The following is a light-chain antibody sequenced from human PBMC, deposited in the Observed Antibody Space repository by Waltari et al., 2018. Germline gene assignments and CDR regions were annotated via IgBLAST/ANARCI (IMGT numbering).Light chain of an antibody. CDR2: DVS. CDR1: HSDIGAYDY. Sequence: QSALTQPASVSGSLGQSLTISCTGTHSDIGAYDYVYWYPQHPGKAPKLILFDVSHRPAGISNRFSGSKSGDTASLTISGLQPEDEADYYCSSYSYITTLQIFGTGTRLTV. J-gene: IGLJ1*01. V-gene: IGLV2-14*01. CDR3: SSYSYITTLQI.